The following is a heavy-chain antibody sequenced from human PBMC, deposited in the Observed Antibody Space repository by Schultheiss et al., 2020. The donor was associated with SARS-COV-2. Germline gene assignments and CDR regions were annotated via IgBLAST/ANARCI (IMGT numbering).Heavy chain of an antibody. J-gene: IGHJ6*02. CDR1: GGSFSGYY. CDR2: IYTSGST. Sequence: SETLSLTCAVYGGSFSGYYWSWIRQPAGKGLEWIGRIYTSGSTNYNPSLKSRVTISVDTSKNQFSLKLSSVTAADTAVYYCSALLYSSGFHYGMDVWGQGTTVTVSS. D-gene: IGHD6-19*01. V-gene: IGHV4-59*10. CDR3: SALLYSSGFHYGMDV.